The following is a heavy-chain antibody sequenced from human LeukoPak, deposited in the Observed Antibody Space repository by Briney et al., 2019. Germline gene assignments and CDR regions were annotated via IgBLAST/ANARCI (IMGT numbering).Heavy chain of an antibody. CDR3: ARDPYCSGGSCYWYFDL. V-gene: IGHV4-4*07. J-gene: IGHJ2*01. CDR2: IYTSGST. CDR1: GGSISSYY. D-gene: IGHD2-15*01. Sequence: SETLSLTCTVSGGSISSYYWSWIRQPAGKGLEWIGRIYTSGSTNYNPSLKSRVTMSVGTSKNQFSLKLSSVTAADTAVYYCARDPYCSGGSCYWYFDLWGRGTLVTVSS.